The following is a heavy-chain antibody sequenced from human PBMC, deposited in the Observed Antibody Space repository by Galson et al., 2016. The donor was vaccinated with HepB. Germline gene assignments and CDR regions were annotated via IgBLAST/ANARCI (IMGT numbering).Heavy chain of an antibody. D-gene: IGHD1-26*01. CDR3: SKDPRRILGGTVVGDYYNYYMDV. CDR1: GFPFSSYG. J-gene: IGHJ6*03. V-gene: IGHV3-30*18. Sequence: SVRLSCAASSGFPFSSYGLHWVRQAPGKALEWVAVISYVGTNIFYADPVKGGFTISRDNSKNTLYLQMNSLRREDTAVYYCSKDPRRILGGTVVGDYYNYYMDVWGKGTTVIVSS. CDR2: ISYVGTNI.